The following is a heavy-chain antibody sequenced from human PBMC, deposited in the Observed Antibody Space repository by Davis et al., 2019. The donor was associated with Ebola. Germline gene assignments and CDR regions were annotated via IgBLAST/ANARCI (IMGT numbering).Heavy chain of an antibody. CDR2: IKQVGSEK. D-gene: IGHD1-14*01. CDR3: AGTTGRRAFDI. Sequence: GESLKISCAASGFTFSSYWMSWVRQAPGKGLEWVANIKQVGSEKYYVASVKGRFPISRDNAKNSLYLQMNSLRAEDTAVYYCAGTTGRRAFDIWGQGTMVTVSS. CDR1: GFTFSSYW. V-gene: IGHV3-7*01. J-gene: IGHJ3*02.